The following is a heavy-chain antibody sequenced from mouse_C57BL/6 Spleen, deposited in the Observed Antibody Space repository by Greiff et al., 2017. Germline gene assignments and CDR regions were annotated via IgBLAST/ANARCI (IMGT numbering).Heavy chain of an antibody. CDR2: IDPEDGDT. J-gene: IGHJ3*01. V-gene: IGHV14-1*01. CDR3: TSFIYYDYDPLAY. D-gene: IGHD2-4*01. Sequence: EVQLQESGAELVRPGASVKLSCTASGFNIKDYYMHWVKQRPEQGLEWIGRIDPEDGDTEYAPKFQGKATMTADTSSNTAYLQLSSLTSEDTAVYYCTSFIYYDYDPLAYWGQGTLVTVSA. CDR1: GFNIKDYY.